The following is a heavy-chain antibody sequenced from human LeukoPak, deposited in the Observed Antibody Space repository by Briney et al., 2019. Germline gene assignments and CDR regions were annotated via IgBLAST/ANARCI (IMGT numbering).Heavy chain of an antibody. J-gene: IGHJ4*02. Sequence: PSETLSLTCTVSGGSISSSNWWGWIRQPPGKGLEWIGYIYYSGTTNYNPSLKSRVTMSVDTSKNQFSLKLSSVTALDTAVYYCARKIASVGYFDYWGQGTLVTVSS. CDR3: ARKIASVGYFDY. V-gene: IGHV4-28*06. CDR1: GGSISSSNW. CDR2: IYYSGTT. D-gene: IGHD6-13*01.